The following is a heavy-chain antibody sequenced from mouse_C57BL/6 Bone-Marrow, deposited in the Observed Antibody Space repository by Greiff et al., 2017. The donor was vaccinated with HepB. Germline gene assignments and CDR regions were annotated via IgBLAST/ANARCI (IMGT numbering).Heavy chain of an antibody. CDR1: GYTFTSYG. Sequence: QVQLKESGAELARPGASVKLSCKASGYTFTSYGISWVKQRTGQGLEWIGEIYPRSGNTYYNEKFKGKATLTADKSSSTAYMELRSLTSEDSAVHFCARRNYGPAWFAYWGQGTLVTVSA. V-gene: IGHV1-81*01. D-gene: IGHD1-1*01. CDR2: IYPRSGNT. J-gene: IGHJ3*01. CDR3: ARRNYGPAWFAY.